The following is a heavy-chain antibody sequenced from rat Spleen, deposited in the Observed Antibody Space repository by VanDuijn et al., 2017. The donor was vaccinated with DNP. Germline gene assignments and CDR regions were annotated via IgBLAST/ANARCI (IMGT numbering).Heavy chain of an antibody. CDR2: ISYDGSRT. CDR1: GFTFSDYA. CDR3: ARSNNYYFDY. V-gene: IGHV5-17*01. J-gene: IGHJ2*01. D-gene: IGHD1-10*01. Sequence: VQLVESGGGLVQPGRSLKLSCAASGFTFSDYAMAWVRQAPKKGLEWVATISYDGSRTYYRDSVKGRFTISRDNAKSTLYLQMDSLRSEDTATYYCARSNNYYFDYWGQGVMVTVSS.